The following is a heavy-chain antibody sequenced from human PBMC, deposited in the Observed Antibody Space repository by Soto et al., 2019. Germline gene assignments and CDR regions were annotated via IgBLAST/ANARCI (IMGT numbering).Heavy chain of an antibody. CDR2: INGGNGNT. CDR1: GNTVPNYA. V-gene: IGHV1-3*01. J-gene: IGHJ6*02. CDR3: ARDSPPMDV. Sequence: VKVSCKASGNTVPNYAIHWVRQAPGQRLEWMGWINGGNGNTYYSEHFQGRVTFTRDTSASTAYMELSSLRSEDTAVYYCARDSPPMDVWGQGTTVTVS.